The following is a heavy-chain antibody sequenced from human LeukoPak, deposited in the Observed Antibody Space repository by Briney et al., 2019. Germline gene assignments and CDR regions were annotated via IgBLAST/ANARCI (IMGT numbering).Heavy chain of an antibody. J-gene: IGHJ6*03. CDR2: IYYSGST. CDR3: ARSLSMRRGVIVPYYYYHMDV. V-gene: IGHV4-39*07. D-gene: IGHD3-16*02. CDR1: GGSISSSSYY. Sequence: SETLSLTCTVSGGSISSSSYYWGWIRQPRGKGLEWIGSIYYSGSTNYNPSLKSRVTISVDTSKNQFSLKLSSVTAADTAVYYCARSLSMRRGVIVPYYYYHMDVWGKGTTVIISS.